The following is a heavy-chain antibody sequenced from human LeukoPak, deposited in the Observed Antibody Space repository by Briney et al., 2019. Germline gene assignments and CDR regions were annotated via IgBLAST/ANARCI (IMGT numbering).Heavy chain of an antibody. CDR3: TTDRRELRPAYYYYGMDV. CDR2: XXXXXDGGTT. J-gene: IGHJ6*02. D-gene: IGHD1-26*01. V-gene: IGHV3-15*01. CDR1: GFTFSNAW. Sequence: GGSLRLSCAASGFTFSNAWMSWVRQAPGKGLXXXXXXXXXXDGGTTDYAAHVKGRFTISRDDSKNTLYLQMSSLKTEDTAVYYCTTDRRELRPAYYYYGMDVWGQGTTVTVSS.